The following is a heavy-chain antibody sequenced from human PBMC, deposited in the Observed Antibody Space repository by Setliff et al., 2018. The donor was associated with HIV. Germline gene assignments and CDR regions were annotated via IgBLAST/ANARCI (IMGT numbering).Heavy chain of an antibody. CDR1: GYSFPTYW. D-gene: IGHD3-10*01. CDR3: ARPATYGTLDAFDI. V-gene: IGHV5-51*01. J-gene: IGHJ3*02. Sequence: PGESLKISCKGSGYSFPTYWIAWVRQMPGKGLEWMGVIYPDESDTRYSPSFQGQVTISADTSISTAYLQWSSLKASDTAMYYCARPATYGTLDAFDIWGQGTMVTVSS. CDR2: IYPDESDT.